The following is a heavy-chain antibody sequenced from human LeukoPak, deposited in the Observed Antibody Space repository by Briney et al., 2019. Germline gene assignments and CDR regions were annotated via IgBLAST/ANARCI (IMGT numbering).Heavy chain of an antibody. CDR1: GGSISSGDYY. Sequence: SQTLSLTCTVSGGSISSGDYYWSWIRQPPGTGLEWIGYIYYSGSTYYNPSLKSRVTISVDTSKNQFSLKLSSVTAADTAVYYCAREVRTTNYGGHVDYWGQGTLVTVSS. D-gene: IGHD4-23*01. CDR2: IYYSGST. J-gene: IGHJ4*02. CDR3: AREVRTTNYGGHVDY. V-gene: IGHV4-30-4*08.